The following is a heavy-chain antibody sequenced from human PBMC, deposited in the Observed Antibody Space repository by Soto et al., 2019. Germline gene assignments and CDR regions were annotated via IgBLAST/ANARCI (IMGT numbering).Heavy chain of an antibody. Sequence: SETLSLTCAVYGGSFSGYYWSWIRQPPGKGLEWIGEINHSGSTNYNPSLKSRVTISVDTSKNQFSLKLSSVTAADTAVYYCARDGAYSSSWYTRYYYYGMDAWGQGTTVTVSS. CDR2: INHSGST. V-gene: IGHV4-34*01. D-gene: IGHD6-13*01. CDR1: GGSFSGYY. J-gene: IGHJ6*02. CDR3: ARDGAYSSSWYTRYYYYGMDA.